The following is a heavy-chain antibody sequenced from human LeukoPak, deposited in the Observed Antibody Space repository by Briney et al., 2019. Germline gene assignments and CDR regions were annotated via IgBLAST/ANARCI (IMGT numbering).Heavy chain of an antibody. J-gene: IGHJ3*02. V-gene: IGHV3-23*01. CDR1: GFTFSSYA. Sequence: PGGSLRLSCAASGFTFSSYAMSWVRQAPGKGLEWVSAISGSGGSTYYADSVKGRFTISRDNAKNLLYLEMNSLRAEDTAIYYCARDLTPYCTNGVCFDAFDIWGQGTMVTVSS. D-gene: IGHD2-8*01. CDR2: ISGSGGST. CDR3: ARDLTPYCTNGVCFDAFDI.